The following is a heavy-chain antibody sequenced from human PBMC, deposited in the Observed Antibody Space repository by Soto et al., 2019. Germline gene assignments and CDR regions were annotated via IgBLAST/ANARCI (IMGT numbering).Heavy chain of an antibody. CDR2: ISAYNGTT. J-gene: IGHJ4*02. CDR3: ARALCCSGGSCYFDH. Sequence: QVQLVQSGAEVVKPGASVRVSCKTSGHTFSSYGFTWVRQAPGQGLEWMGWISAYNGTTNYAQKFQGRVTVTTDTSASTAYRELRSLRSDDTAVYYCARALCCSGGSCYFDHWGQGPLVTVSS. D-gene: IGHD2-15*01. CDR1: GHTFSSYG. V-gene: IGHV1-18*01.